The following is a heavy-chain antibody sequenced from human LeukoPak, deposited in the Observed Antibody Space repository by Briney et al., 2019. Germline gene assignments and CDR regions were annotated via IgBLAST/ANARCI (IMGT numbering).Heavy chain of an antibody. D-gene: IGHD5-12*01. CDR2: IKTKIDGGTT. CDR3: TTASGYSGYEVDY. Sequence: GGSLRLSCGASGFTFSNAWMSWVHQAPGKGLEWVGRIKTKIDGGTTDYAAPVKGRFTISRDDSKNTLYLQMNSLKTEDTAVYYCTTASGYSGYEVDYWGQGTLVTVSS. V-gene: IGHV3-15*01. J-gene: IGHJ4*02. CDR1: GFTFSNAW.